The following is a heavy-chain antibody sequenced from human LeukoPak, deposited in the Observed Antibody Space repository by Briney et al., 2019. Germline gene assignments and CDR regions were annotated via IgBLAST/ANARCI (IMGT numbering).Heavy chain of an antibody. CDR1: GYTFTGYY. D-gene: IGHD2-2*01. Sequence: ASVKVSCKASGYTFTGYYMHWVRQAPGQGLEWMGWINPNSGGTNYAQKFQGRVTMTRDTSISTAYMELSRLRSDDTAVHYCARDQGYCSSTSCFNYYYGMDVWGQGTTVTVSS. J-gene: IGHJ6*02. V-gene: IGHV1-2*02. CDR3: ARDQGYCSSTSCFNYYYGMDV. CDR2: INPNSGGT.